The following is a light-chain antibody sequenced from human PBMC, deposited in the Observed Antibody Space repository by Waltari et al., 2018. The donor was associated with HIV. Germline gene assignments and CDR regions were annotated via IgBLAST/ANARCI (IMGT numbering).Light chain of an antibody. CDR3: CSYAGDSNYV. Sequence: QPALTQPAAVARSLGQSTSIPCSGSSSDLGLYNLVSWYQVSPGKAPKLIIHEVNKRPSGVSDRFSGSKSGKTASLTISGLQTEDEADYYCCSYAGDSNYVFGTGTKVTVL. V-gene: IGLV2-23*02. J-gene: IGLJ1*01. CDR2: EVN. CDR1: SSDLGLYNL.